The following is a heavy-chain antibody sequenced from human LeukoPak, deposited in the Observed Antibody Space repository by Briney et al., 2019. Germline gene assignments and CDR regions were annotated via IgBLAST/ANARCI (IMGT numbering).Heavy chain of an antibody. V-gene: IGHV3-23*01. CDR3: AKGALGYFDY. Sequence: GGSLRLSCAASGFIFSTYAMSWVRQAPGKGLEWVSAITRSGGSTYYADSVRGRFTISRDNSKNMVYLQMSGLGAEDTAVYYCAKGALGYFDYWGQGTLVTVSS. J-gene: IGHJ4*02. CDR2: ITRSGGST. CDR1: GFIFSTYA.